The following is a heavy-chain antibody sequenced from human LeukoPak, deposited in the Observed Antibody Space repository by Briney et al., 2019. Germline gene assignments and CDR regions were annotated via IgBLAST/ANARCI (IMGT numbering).Heavy chain of an antibody. CDR1: GFIFNNYW. CDR3: ARVTVSGWYTALDY. J-gene: IGHJ4*02. D-gene: IGHD6-19*01. CDR2: INSDGSST. Sequence: GGSLRLSCEASGFIFNNYWMHWVRRVPGEGLVWVSHINSDGSSTSYADSVKGRFTVSRDNAKNTLYLLMSNLRAEDTAVYYCARVTVSGWYTALDYWGQGTLVSVSS. V-gene: IGHV3-74*01.